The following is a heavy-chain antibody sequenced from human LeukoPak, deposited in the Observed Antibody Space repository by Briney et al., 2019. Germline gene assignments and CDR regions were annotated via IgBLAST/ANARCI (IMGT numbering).Heavy chain of an antibody. D-gene: IGHD3-10*01. CDR3: ARVGEYPLEYYFDY. V-gene: IGHV3-30-3*01. Sequence: GGSLRLSCAASGFTFSSYAMHWVRQAPGKGLEWVAVISYDGSNKYYADSVKGRFTISRDNSKNTLYLQMNSLRAEDTAVYYCARVGEYPLEYYFDYWGQGTLVTVSS. J-gene: IGHJ4*02. CDR1: GFTFSSYA. CDR2: ISYDGSNK.